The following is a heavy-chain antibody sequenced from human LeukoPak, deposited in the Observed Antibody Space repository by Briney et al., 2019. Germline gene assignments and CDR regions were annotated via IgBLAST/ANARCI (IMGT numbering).Heavy chain of an antibody. CDR2: IIPIFGTA. J-gene: IGHJ4*02. CDR1: GYTFTGYY. D-gene: IGHD6-6*01. Sequence: ASVKVSCKASGYTFTGYYMHWVRQAPGQGLEWMGGIIPIFGTANYAQKFQGRVTITADESTSTAYMELSSLRSEDTAVYYCARVGGIAARPNADYWGQGTLVTVSS. V-gene: IGHV1-69*13. CDR3: ARVGGIAARPNADY.